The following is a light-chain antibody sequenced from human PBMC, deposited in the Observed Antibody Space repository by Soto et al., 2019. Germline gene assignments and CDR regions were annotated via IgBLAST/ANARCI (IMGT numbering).Light chain of an antibody. V-gene: IGLV1-51*01. CDR1: TSNTGSSF. CDR3: GTWETSLDAMV. CDR2: DND. J-gene: IGLJ2*01. Sequence: QSVLTQPPSVSAAPGQKVTISCSGSTSNTGSSFVSWYQQFPGTAPKLLIYDNDKRPSGIPDRFSGSKTGTSATLGITGLQTGDEADYYCGTWETSLDAMVFGGGTQLTV.